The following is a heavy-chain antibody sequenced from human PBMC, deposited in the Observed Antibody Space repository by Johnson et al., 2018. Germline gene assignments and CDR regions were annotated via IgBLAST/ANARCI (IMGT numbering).Heavy chain of an antibody. D-gene: IGHD3-10*01. V-gene: IGHV3-9*01. J-gene: IGHJ6*02. CDR1: GITVSTNY. CDR2: MTWQSGYI. Sequence: EVQLVETGGGLVQPGGSLRLSCAASGITVSTNYMTWVRQAQGKGLERVLGMTWQSGYIADADSVRGRFTLSKNSAKNSVYLQMNNLRNEDTALYYCAKDKEYYNMDVWGQGTTVTVSS. CDR3: AKDKEYYNMDV.